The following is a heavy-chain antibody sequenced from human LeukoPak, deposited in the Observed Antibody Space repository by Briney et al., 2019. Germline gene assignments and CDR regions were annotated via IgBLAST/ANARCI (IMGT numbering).Heavy chain of an antibody. CDR3: ARVLELGSVNWFDP. CDR1: GGSISSGGYY. D-gene: IGHD1-7*01. J-gene: IGHJ5*02. V-gene: IGHV4-31*03. CDR2: IYYSGST. Sequence: SETLSLTCTVSGGSISSGGYYWSWIRQHPGKGLEWIGYIYYSGSTYYNPSLKSRVTISVDTSKNQFSLKLSSVTAADTAVYYCARVLELGSVNWFDPWGQGTLVTVSS.